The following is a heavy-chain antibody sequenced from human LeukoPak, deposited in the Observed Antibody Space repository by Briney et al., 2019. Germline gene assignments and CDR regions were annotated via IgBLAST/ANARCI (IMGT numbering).Heavy chain of an antibody. CDR2: IYHSGST. V-gene: IGHV4-38-2*02. CDR1: GYSISSGYY. Sequence: PSETLSLTCTVSGYSISSGYYWGWIRQPPGKGLEWIGSIYHSGSTYYNPSLKSRVTISVDTSKNQFSLKLSSVTAADTAVYYCARGPKTGTTSSWFGPWGQGTLVTVSS. J-gene: IGHJ5*02. CDR3: ARGPKTGTTSSWFGP. D-gene: IGHD1-1*01.